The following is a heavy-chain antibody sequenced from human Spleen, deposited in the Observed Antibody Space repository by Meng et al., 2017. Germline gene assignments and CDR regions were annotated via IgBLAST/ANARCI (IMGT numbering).Heavy chain of an antibody. Sequence: GESLKISCEGAGFTFSNAWMTWVRQVPGKRLEWVGRIKSKPDGETTDYAAPVKGRFAISRDDSKNTLYLQMNSLKTEDIAVYYCTIDPRSSWFLNWFDPWGQGTLVTVSS. CDR1: GFTFSNAW. CDR2: IKSKPDGETT. D-gene: IGHD6-13*01. V-gene: IGHV3-15*01. CDR3: TIDPRSSWFLNWFDP. J-gene: IGHJ5*02.